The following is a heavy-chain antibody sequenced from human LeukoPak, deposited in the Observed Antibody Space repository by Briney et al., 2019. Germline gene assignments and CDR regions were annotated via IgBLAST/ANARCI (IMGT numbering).Heavy chain of an antibody. Sequence: ASVTVSCKASGYTFTEYYIHWVRQAPGQGLEWMGWIVPKSGGTKYAQKYQGRVTMTRGTSISTAYMELSRLRSDDTAVYYCARDPRWELRNAFDIWGQGTMVTVSS. V-gene: IGHV1-2*02. CDR1: GYTFTEYY. CDR2: IVPKSGGT. J-gene: IGHJ3*02. CDR3: ARDPRWELRNAFDI. D-gene: IGHD1-26*01.